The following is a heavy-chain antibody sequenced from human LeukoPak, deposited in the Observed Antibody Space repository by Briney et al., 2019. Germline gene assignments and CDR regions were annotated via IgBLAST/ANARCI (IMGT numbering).Heavy chain of an antibody. CDR3: AGSTCSGGSCYSGDYFDY. CDR1: GGSVTSTNW. Sequence: PSGTLSLTCAVSGGSVTSTNWWTWVRQPPGKGLEWIGEVHLDGRTNYNPSLKSRVTISVDKSKNQFSLKLSSVTAADTAVYYCAGSTCSGGSCYSGDYFDYWGQGTLVTVSS. J-gene: IGHJ4*02. CDR2: VHLDGRT. D-gene: IGHD2-15*01. V-gene: IGHV4-4*02.